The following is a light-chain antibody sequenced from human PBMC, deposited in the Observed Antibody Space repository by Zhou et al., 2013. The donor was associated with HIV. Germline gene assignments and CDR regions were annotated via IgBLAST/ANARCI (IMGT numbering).Light chain of an antibody. Sequence: AIQMTQSPSSFSASTGDTVSITCRASHYISTYLAWYQQKPGKAPELLIYGASSLQTGVPSRFSGSGSGTDFTLTISCLQSEDFATYFCQQYYTYPWTFGQGTKVEIK. CDR3: QQYYTYPWT. V-gene: IGKV1-8*01. J-gene: IGKJ1*01. CDR1: HYISTY. CDR2: GAS.